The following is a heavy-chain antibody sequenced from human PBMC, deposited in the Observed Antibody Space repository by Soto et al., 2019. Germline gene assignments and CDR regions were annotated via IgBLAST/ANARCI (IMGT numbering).Heavy chain of an antibody. CDR2: IIPIFGTA. CDR1: GGTFSSYA. Sequence: SVKVSCKASGGTFSSYAISWVRQAPGQGLEWMGGIIPIFGTANYAQKFQGRVTITADKSTSTAYMELSSLRSGDTAVYYCARDQGYCSGGSCYPLYYYGMDVWGQGTTVTVSS. J-gene: IGHJ6*02. V-gene: IGHV1-69*06. CDR3: ARDQGYCSGGSCYPLYYYGMDV. D-gene: IGHD2-15*01.